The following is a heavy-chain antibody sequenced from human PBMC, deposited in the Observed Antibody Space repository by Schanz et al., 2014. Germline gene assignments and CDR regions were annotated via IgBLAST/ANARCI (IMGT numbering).Heavy chain of an antibody. J-gene: IGHJ5*02. Sequence: DVQLVESGGTLVQPGGSLIISCAASGFKFSSYWMVWLRQAPGKGLEWVSTITSNGGGTYYADSVKGRFTISRDNAKNSRYLQMNSLRVEDTAVYYCARDRGVGGVYDRHSDAWGQGALGTVSS. CDR3: ARDRGVGGVYDRHSDA. V-gene: IGHV3-23*04. CDR2: ITSNGGGT. CDR1: GFKFSSYW. D-gene: IGHD3-16*01.